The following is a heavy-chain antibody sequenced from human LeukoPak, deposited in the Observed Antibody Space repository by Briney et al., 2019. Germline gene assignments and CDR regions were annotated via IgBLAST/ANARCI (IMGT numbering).Heavy chain of an antibody. D-gene: IGHD4-17*01. CDR2: ISAYNGNT. J-gene: IGHJ4*02. CDR1: GYTFTSYG. CDR3: ARDPNGDYAGGY. Sequence: ASVKVSCKASGYTFTSYGISWVRQAPGQGLERMGWISAYNGNTNYAQKLQGRVTMTTDTSTSTAYMELRSLRSDDTAVYYCARDPNGDYAGGYWGQGTLVTVSS. V-gene: IGHV1-18*01.